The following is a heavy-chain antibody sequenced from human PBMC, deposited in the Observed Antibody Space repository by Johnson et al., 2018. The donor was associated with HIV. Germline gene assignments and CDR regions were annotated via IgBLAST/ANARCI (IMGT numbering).Heavy chain of an antibody. D-gene: IGHD6-19*01. V-gene: IGHV3-23*04. J-gene: IGHJ3*02. CDR3: AKDQGKAVAAPDAFDI. Sequence: VQLVESGGGLIQHGGSLRLSCAASGFTVSSNYMSWLRQAPGKGLEWVSAISGSGGSTYYADSVKGRFTISRDNSKNTLYLQMNSLRAEDTAVYYCAKDQGKAVAAPDAFDIWGQGTMVTVSS. CDR1: GFTVSSNY. CDR2: ISGSGGST.